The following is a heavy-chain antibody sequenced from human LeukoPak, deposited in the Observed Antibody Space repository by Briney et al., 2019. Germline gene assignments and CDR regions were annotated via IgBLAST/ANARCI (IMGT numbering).Heavy chain of an antibody. J-gene: IGHJ4*02. CDR2: ISYDGSNK. V-gene: IGHV3-30-3*01. CDR3: AGEPQWELLPVVFYFDY. CDR1: GFTFSSYA. Sequence: GGSLRLSCAASGFTFSSYAMHWVRQAPGKGLEWVAVISYDGSNKYYADSVKGHSKNTLYLQMNSLRAEDTAVYYCAGEPQWELLPVVFYFDYWGQGTLVTVSS. D-gene: IGHD1-26*01.